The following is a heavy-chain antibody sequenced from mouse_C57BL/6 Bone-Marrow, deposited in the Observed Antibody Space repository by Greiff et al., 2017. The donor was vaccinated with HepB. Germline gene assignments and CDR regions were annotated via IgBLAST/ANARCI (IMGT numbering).Heavy chain of an antibody. CDR3: ASPAYYSNPWYFDV. CDR2: IDPSDSET. V-gene: IGHV1-52*01. D-gene: IGHD2-5*01. J-gene: IGHJ1*03. Sequence: QVQLQQPGAELVRPGSSVKLSCKASGYTFTSYWMHWVKQRPIQGLEWIGNIDPSDSETHYNQKFKDKATLTVDKSSSTAYMQLSSLTSEDSAVYYCASPAYYSNPWYFDVWGTGTTVTVSS. CDR1: GYTFTSYW.